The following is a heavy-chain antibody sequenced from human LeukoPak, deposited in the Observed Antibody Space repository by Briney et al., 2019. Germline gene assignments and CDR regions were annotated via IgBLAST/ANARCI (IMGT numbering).Heavy chain of an antibody. J-gene: IGHJ4*02. D-gene: IGHD3-16*01. CDR1: GHTFTSYG. CDR2: ISAYNGNT. CDR3: ARDSHDYVWGSLGY. V-gene: IGHV1-18*04. Sequence: SVNVLCKVSGHTFTSYGIRWARHAPRQGLEWMGWISAYNGNTNYAQKPQGRVTMPTDTSTSTAYMELRSLRSDDTAVYYCARDSHDYVWGSLGYWGQGTLVTVSS.